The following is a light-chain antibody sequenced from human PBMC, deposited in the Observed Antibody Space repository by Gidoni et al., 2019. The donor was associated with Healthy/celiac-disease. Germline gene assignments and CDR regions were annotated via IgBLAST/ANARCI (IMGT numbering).Light chain of an antibody. V-gene: IGLV2-11*01. CDR2: AVS. CDR3: CSYAGSYTLV. CDR1: SSDVGGYNY. Sequence: QSALTQPRSVSGSPGQSVTISCTGTSSDVGGYNYVASYPQHPGTAPKHMIYAVSKRPSGVPDRFSGSKSGNTASLTISVLQAEDEADYYCCSYAGSYTLVFGGGTKLTVL. J-gene: IGLJ2*01.